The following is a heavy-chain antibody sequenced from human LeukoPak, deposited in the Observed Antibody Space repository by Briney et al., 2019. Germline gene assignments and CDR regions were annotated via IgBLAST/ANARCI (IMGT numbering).Heavy chain of an antibody. J-gene: IGHJ4*02. CDR3: ARDLAVATTGEYYFDW. CDR1: GYTFTSYY. Sequence: ASVKVSCKASGYTFTSYYMHWVRQAPGQGLEWMGMINPNSETTSYAQKFQGRATMTRDTATSTVYMELSSLRSEDTAFYYCARDLAVATTGEYYFDWWGQGTLVTVSS. D-gene: IGHD6-19*01. V-gene: IGHV1-46*01. CDR2: INPNSETT.